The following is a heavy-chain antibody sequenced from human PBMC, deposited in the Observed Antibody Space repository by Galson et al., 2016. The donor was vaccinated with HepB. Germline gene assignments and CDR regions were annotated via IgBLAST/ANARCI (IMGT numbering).Heavy chain of an antibody. CDR1: AFTSSNCG. Sequence: SLRLSCAASAFTSSNCGMHWVHQAPGKGLEWVAGIWTDGSNKYYGDSVKGRFTISRDNSKNTLYLQMNSLRAEDTAVYYCAKSKGGVWSYYFDYWGQGTLVTVSS. J-gene: IGHJ4*02. CDR3: AKSKGGVWSYYFDY. CDR2: IWTDGSNK. D-gene: IGHD6-19*01. V-gene: IGHV3-33*06.